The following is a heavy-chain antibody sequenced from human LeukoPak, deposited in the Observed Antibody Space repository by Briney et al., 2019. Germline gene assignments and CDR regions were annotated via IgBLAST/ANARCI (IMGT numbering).Heavy chain of an antibody. CDR3: ARDKEAAVDFWSGYYPL. Sequence: PGGSLRLSCAASGFTLSSYWVGSVRQAPGKGLEWVANIKREGREKYYGASVKGRFTVSRDNAKNSLYLQMSSLRAEGTAVYDCARDKEAAVDFWSGYYPLWGQGTLVTVSS. V-gene: IGHV3-7*01. CDR2: IKREGREK. CDR1: GFTLSSYW. D-gene: IGHD3-3*01. J-gene: IGHJ4*02.